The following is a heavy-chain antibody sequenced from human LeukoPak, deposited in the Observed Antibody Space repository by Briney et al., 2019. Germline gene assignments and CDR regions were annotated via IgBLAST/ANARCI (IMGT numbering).Heavy chain of an antibody. CDR3: ARDLTGTGDY. J-gene: IGHJ4*02. D-gene: IGHD1-1*01. V-gene: IGHV3-30-3*01. CDR2: ISYDGSNK. Sequence: QPGRSLRLSCAASGFTFSNYAMHWVRQAPGKGLEWVAVISYDGSNKYYADSVKGRFTISRDNSKNTVYLQMNSLRGEDTALYHCARDLTGTGDYWGQGTLVTVSS. CDR1: GFTFSNYA.